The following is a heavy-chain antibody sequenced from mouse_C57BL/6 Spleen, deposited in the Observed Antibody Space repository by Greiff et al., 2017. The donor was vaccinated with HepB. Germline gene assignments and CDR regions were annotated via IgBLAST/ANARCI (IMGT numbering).Heavy chain of an antibody. Sequence: DVKLVESGGGLVKPGGSLKLSCAASGFTFSSYAMSWVRQTPEKRLEWVATISDGGSYTYYPDNVKGRFTISRDNAKNNLYLQMSHLKSEDTAMYYCARDQDGLDYWGQGTTLTVSS. D-gene: IGHD2-3*01. V-gene: IGHV5-4*01. CDR1: GFTFSSYA. CDR2: ISDGGSYT. CDR3: ARDQDGLDY. J-gene: IGHJ2*01.